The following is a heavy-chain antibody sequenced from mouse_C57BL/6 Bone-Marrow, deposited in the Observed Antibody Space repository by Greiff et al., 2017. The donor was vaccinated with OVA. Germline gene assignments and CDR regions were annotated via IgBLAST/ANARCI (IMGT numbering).Heavy chain of an antibody. CDR1: GYTFTSYW. CDR2: IYPGSDST. Sequence: VQLQQSGAELVKPGASVKMSCKASGYTFTSYWITWVKQRPGQGLEWIGDIYPGSDSTNYNEKFKSKATLTVDTSSSTAYMQLSSLTSEDSAVYYCARTYYDYDGWFAYWGQGTLVTVSA. J-gene: IGHJ3*01. V-gene: IGHV1-55*01. D-gene: IGHD2-4*01. CDR3: ARTYYDYDGWFAY.